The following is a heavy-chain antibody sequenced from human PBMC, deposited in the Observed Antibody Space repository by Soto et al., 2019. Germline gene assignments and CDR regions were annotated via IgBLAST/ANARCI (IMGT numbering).Heavy chain of an antibody. CDR1: GFTFSSYE. D-gene: IGHD3-3*01. CDR3: ARETLTLFGGVRDNVYYGMDV. CDR2: IGTSETIR. J-gene: IGHJ6*02. Sequence: EVQLEESGGGLVQPGGSLRLSCAASGFTFSSYEMNWVRQVPGKGLQWVSYIGTSETIRYYADSVKGRFTISRDNAKNSADLQMNSLRAEDTAIYYCARETLTLFGGVRDNVYYGMDVWGPGTTVTVSS. V-gene: IGHV3-48*03.